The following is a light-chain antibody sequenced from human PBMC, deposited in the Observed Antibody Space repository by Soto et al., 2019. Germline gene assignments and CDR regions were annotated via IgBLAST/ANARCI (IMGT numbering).Light chain of an antibody. CDR1: QSIGIW. CDR3: QHYNSYLEA. V-gene: IGKV1-5*03. CDR2: KAS. Sequence: KMNQSPSALSASVGDRVSITCRASQSIGIWLAWYQQKPVKAPKLLIYKASTLKSGVPSRFSGSGSGTEFTLTISSLQPDDFATYYCQHYNSYLEAFGQGTKVDIK. J-gene: IGKJ1*01.